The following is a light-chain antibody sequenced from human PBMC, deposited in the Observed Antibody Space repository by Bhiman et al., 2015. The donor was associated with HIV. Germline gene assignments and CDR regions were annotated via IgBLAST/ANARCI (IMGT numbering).Light chain of an antibody. Sequence: QSALTQPASVSGSPGQSITISCTGTSSDVGDYNYVSWYQQHPGKAPKVMIYDVSKRPSGVSNRFSGSKSANTASLTISGLQAEDEADYYCSSYASSSTLVFGGGTQTDRP. CDR2: DVS. J-gene: IGLJ2*01. CDR1: SSDVGDYNY. CDR3: SSYASSSTLV. V-gene: IGLV2-14*01.